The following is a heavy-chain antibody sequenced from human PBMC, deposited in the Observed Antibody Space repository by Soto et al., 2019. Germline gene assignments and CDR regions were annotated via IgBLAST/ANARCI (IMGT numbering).Heavy chain of an antibody. CDR2: IIPIFGTA. D-gene: IGHD3-3*01. V-gene: IGHV1-69*06. CDR1: GGTFSSYA. CDR3: ARAPYTIFGVVTTTYYYYGMDV. J-gene: IGHJ6*04. Sequence: SVKVSCKASGGTFSSYAISWVRQAPGQGLEWMGGIIPIFGTANYAQKFQGRVTITADKSTSTAYMELSSLRSEDTAVYYCARAPYTIFGVVTTTYYYYGMDVWGKGTTVTVSS.